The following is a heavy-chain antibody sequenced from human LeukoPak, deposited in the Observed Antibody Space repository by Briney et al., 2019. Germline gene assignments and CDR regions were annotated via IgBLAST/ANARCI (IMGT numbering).Heavy chain of an antibody. CDR3: ARESSGCPDY. CDR2: IYTSGST. J-gene: IGHJ4*02. Sequence: SETLSLTCAVSGGSISSYYWSWIRQPAGKGLEWIRRIYTSGSTNYNPSLKSRFTMSVDTSKNQFSLRLTSVTAADTAVYYCARESSGCPDYWGQGTLVTVSS. V-gene: IGHV4-4*07. D-gene: IGHD6-19*01. CDR1: GGSISSYY.